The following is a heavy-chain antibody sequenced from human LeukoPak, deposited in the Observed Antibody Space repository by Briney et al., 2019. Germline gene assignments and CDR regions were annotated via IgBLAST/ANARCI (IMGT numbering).Heavy chain of an antibody. CDR1: GFTFTNSW. J-gene: IGHJ4*02. Sequence: PGGSLRLSCAASGFTFTNSWMAWVRQAPGKGLEWVASIKQDGSTKHYADSLKGRFTISRDNPKNSLYLQMNSLRADDTAVYYCARDTDGSLDYWGQGILVTVAS. CDR3: ARDTDGSLDY. V-gene: IGHV3-7*01. CDR2: IKQDGSTK. D-gene: IGHD1-26*01.